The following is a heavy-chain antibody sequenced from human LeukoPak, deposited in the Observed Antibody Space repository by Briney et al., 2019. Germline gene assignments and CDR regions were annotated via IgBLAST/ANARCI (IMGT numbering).Heavy chain of an antibody. J-gene: IGHJ4*02. D-gene: IGHD1-26*01. CDR3: ARDPWSYIVGAAYYFDF. CDR1: GYTFTTYY. V-gene: IGHV1-46*01. Sequence: ASVKVSCKASGYTFTTYYMHWVRHPPRQELEWMGIINPSGGSASNTQKFQGRVTMTTDTPTSTVYMELSSLRAEDTGVYYCARDPWSYIVGAAYYFDFGGRGKVATVSA. CDR2: INPSGGSA.